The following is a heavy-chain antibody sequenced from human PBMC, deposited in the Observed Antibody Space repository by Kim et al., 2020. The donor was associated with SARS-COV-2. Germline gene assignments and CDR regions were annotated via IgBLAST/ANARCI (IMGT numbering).Heavy chain of an antibody. CDR1: GYYIYSGYY. Sequence: SETLSLTCNVSGYYIYSGYYWGWIRQSPGKGLEWIGSIYHSGSTYYNPSLKSRVTLSVDPTNNQFSLKVISVTAAYTAIYYCARGDYGDYGGVDVWGQGT. J-gene: IGHJ6*02. CDR2: IYHSGST. CDR3: ARGDYGDYGGVDV. V-gene: IGHV4-38-2*02. D-gene: IGHD4-17*01.